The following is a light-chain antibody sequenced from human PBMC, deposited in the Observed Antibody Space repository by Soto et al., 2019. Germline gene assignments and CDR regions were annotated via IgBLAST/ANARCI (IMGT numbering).Light chain of an antibody. Sequence: EIALTQSPGTLSLSPGERATLSCRASQSVRSAYLAWYQQKPGQAPSLLIYGASTRATGIPDRFTGSGSGTEFTLTISRLEPEDFAVYYCQQYGSSSWTFGQGTKVDIK. V-gene: IGKV3-20*01. CDR2: GAS. CDR1: QSVRSAY. CDR3: QQYGSSSWT. J-gene: IGKJ1*01.